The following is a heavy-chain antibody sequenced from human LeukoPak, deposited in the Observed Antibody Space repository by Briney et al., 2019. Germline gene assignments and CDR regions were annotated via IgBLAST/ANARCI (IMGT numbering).Heavy chain of an antibody. Sequence: ASVKVSCKVSGYTLTELSMHWVRQAPGKGLEWMGGFDPEDGETIYAQKFQGRVTMTEDTSTDTAYMELSSLRSEDTAVYYCATSYDSSGYYYADYYYGMDVWGPGTTVTVSS. V-gene: IGHV1-24*01. CDR2: FDPEDGET. CDR3: ATSYDSSGYYYADYYYGMDV. J-gene: IGHJ6*02. CDR1: GYTLTELS. D-gene: IGHD3-22*01.